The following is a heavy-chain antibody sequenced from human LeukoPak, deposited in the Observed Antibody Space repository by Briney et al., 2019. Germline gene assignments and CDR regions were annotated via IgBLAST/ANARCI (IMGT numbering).Heavy chain of an antibody. CDR2: IYPGDFDT. Sequence: GESLKISCQGSGYSFTTYWIGWVRQTPGKGLEWMGIIYPGDFDTRYNPSFQGQVTISGDRSVNTVYLQWNSLKASDTAIYYCARHNNYYRSAGYLGRGAVSKYYYGMDVWGQGTTVTVSS. J-gene: IGHJ6*02. CDR1: GYSFTTYW. D-gene: IGHD3-9*01. V-gene: IGHV5-51*01. CDR3: ARHNNYYRSAGYLGRGAVSKYYYGMDV.